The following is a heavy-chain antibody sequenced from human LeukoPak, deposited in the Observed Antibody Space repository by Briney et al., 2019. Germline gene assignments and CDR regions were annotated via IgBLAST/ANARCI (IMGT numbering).Heavy chain of an antibody. Sequence: GGSLRLSCAASGFTFSNYGMHWVRQAPGKGLEWVASISYDRSDEYNADSVKGRFTISRDNSKNTVYLQMNSLRAEDTAVYYCAKGRVASGRYFDYWGQGTLVTVSS. CDR2: ISYDRSDE. D-gene: IGHD1-26*01. J-gene: IGHJ4*02. CDR3: AKGRVASGRYFDY. V-gene: IGHV3-30*18. CDR1: GFTFSNYG.